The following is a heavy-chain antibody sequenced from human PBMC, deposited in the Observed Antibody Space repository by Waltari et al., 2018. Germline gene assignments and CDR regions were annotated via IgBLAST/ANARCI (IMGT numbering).Heavy chain of an antibody. V-gene: IGHV4-61*09. CDR1: GGSISSGSYY. Sequence: QVQLQESGPGLVKPSQTLSLTCTVSGGSISSGSYYWSWIRQPAGKGLEWIGYIYTSGSTNYSPSLKIRVTISVDTSKNQFSLKLSSVTAAGTAVYYCARAHEQWLVRNAVDIWRQGTMVTVSS. CDR2: IYTSGST. CDR3: ARAHEQWLVRNAVDI. D-gene: IGHD6-19*01. J-gene: IGHJ3*02.